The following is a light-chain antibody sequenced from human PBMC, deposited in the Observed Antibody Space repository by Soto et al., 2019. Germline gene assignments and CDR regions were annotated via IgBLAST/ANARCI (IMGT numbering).Light chain of an antibody. CDR1: SSDVGGYNY. V-gene: IGLV2-14*01. Sequence: QSVVTQPASVSGSPGQSITISCTGTSSDVGGYNYVSWYQQYPGKVPKLMIYDVSYRPSGVSNRFSGSKSGNTASLTISGLQAEDEADYYCSSYTSSSTYVFGTGTKVTVL. CDR2: DVS. CDR3: SSYTSSSTYV. J-gene: IGLJ1*01.